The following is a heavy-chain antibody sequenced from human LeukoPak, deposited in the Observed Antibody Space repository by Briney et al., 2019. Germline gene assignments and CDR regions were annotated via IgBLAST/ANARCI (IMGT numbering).Heavy chain of an antibody. CDR3: AKGAEIDL. J-gene: IGHJ5*02. Sequence: GGSLRLSCATSGFTFTNYAMNWVRQAPGKWLEWVSAVTGPGDTTYYADSVKGRFFMSREDSKTTVYLQMNSLRAEDTAIYYCAKGAEIDLWGQGTLVTVSS. CDR1: GFTFTNYA. V-gene: IGHV3-23*01. D-gene: IGHD3-16*01. CDR2: VTGPGDTT.